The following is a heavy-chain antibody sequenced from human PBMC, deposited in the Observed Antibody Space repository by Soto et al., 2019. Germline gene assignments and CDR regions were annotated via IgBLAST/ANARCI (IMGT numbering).Heavy chain of an antibody. Sequence: QVHLVQSGAEVKKPGASVKVSCKGSGYTFTSYGITWVRQAPGQGLEWMGWISAHNGNTTYAQKLQGRVTVTRDTSTSTAYMELRWLRSDDTAVDYCARGRYGDYWGQGDLVTVSS. CDR3: ARGRYGDY. CDR2: ISAHNGNT. J-gene: IGHJ4*02. D-gene: IGHD1-1*01. V-gene: IGHV1-18*01. CDR1: GYTFTSYG.